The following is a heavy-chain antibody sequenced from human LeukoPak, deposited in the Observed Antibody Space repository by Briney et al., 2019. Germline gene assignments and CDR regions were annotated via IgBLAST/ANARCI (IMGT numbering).Heavy chain of an antibody. CDR3: AKDSGGFGELGYFDY. V-gene: IGHV3-30*18. D-gene: IGHD3-10*01. CDR2: ISYDGSNK. Sequence: GRSLRLSCAASGFTFSSYGMHWVRQAPGKGLEWVAVISYDGSNKYYAGSVKGRFTISRDNSKNTLYLQMNSLRAEDTAVYYCAKDSGGFGELGYFDYWGQGTLVTVSS. CDR1: GFTFSSYG. J-gene: IGHJ4*02.